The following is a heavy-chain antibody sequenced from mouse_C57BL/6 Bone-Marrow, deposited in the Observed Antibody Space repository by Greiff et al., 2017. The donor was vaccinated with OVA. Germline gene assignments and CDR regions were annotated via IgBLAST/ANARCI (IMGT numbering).Heavy chain of an antibody. CDR3: ARGGVANFDY. Sequence: VQLQQPGAELVRPGTSVKVSCKASGYAFTNYLIEWVKQRPGQGLEWIGVINPGSGGTNYNEKFKGKATLTADKSSSTAYMQLSSLTSEDSAVYFCARGGVANFDYWGQGTTLTVSS. V-gene: IGHV1-54*01. J-gene: IGHJ2*01. D-gene: IGHD1-1*01. CDR2: INPGSGGT. CDR1: GYAFTNYL.